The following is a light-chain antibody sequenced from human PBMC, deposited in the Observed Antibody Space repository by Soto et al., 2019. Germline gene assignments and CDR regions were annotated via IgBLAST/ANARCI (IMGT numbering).Light chain of an antibody. J-gene: IGKJ1*01. CDR1: QRIRND. V-gene: IGKV1-39*01. CDR3: QQSYSLPTT. Sequence: DIQMTQSPSSLSASIGDRVTITCRSGQRIRNDLIWYQQRPGKAPKVLIYAASSLQSGVPSKFSGSGSGTDFTLTISSLQPEDFATYYCQQSYSLPTTFGQGTNVEVK. CDR2: AAS.